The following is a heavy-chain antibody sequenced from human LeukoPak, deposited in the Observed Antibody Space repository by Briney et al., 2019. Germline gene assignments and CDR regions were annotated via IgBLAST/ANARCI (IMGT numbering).Heavy chain of an antibody. CDR2: LYYSGST. D-gene: IGHD2-8*01. V-gene: IGHV4-59*01. Sequence: SETLSLTCTVSGGSISSFYWTWIRQPPGKGLEWIGYLYYSGSTNYNPSLKSRVTISLDTSKNQVSLKLSSVTAADTAVYYYARVVSNGDRAAFDIWGQGTMITVSS. J-gene: IGHJ3*02. CDR3: ARVVSNGDRAAFDI. CDR1: GGSISSFY.